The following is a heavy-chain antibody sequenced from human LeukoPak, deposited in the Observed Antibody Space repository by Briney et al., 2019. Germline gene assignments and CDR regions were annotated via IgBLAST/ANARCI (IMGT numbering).Heavy chain of an antibody. D-gene: IGHD3-10*01. CDR3: ARERITMIRRIVPYCYV. V-gene: IGHV3-7*01. J-gene: IGHJ6*04. Sequence: SGGSLRLSCAASGFTFSSYWMSWVRQAPGKGLEWVANIKKDGSEKYYLYSVKGRFTMSRDNAKNSLYLQMTSLKAEDTAVYYCARERITMIRRIVPYCYVWGKGTTVTVSS. CDR2: IKKDGSEK. CDR1: GFTFSSYW.